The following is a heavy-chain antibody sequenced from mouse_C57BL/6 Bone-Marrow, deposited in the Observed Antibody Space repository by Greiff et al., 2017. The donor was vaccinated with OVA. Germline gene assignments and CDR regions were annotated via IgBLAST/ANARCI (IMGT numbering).Heavy chain of an antibody. CDR3: TSNDGYIWFAD. Sequence: VQLQQSGAELVRPGASVTLSCKASGYTFTDYEMHWVKQTPVHGLEWIGAIDPETGGTAYNQKFKGKAILTADKSSSTAYMELRSLTSEDSAVYYCTSNDGYIWFADWGQGTLVTVSA. D-gene: IGHD2-3*01. CDR2: IDPETGGT. J-gene: IGHJ3*01. CDR1: GYTFTDYE. V-gene: IGHV1-15*01.